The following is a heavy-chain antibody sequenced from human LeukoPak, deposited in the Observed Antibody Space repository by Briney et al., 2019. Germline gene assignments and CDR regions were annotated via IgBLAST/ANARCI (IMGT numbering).Heavy chain of an antibody. CDR1: GGSISSHY. J-gene: IGHJ4*02. CDR2: IYYNGST. Sequence: SETLSLTCTVSGGSISSHYWSWIRQPPGKGLEWIGYIYYNGSTNYNPSLKSRVTISVDTSKNQFSLKLSSVTAADTAVYYCARDVKRYDSSGYYGYYFDYWGQGTLVTVSS. V-gene: IGHV4-59*11. D-gene: IGHD3-22*01. CDR3: ARDVKRYDSSGYYGYYFDY.